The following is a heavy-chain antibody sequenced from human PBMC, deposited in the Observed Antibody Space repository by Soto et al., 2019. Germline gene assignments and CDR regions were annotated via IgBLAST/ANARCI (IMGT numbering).Heavy chain of an antibody. CDR1: GYIFVNYG. Sequence: QVQLVQSGDEVKKPGASVKVSCKASGYIFVNYGIAWVRQAPRQGLEWMGWISPYTGNTHSASKVQGRLTMTTDTXXSTAYMALGSLTSGDTAVYYCVTVDNYVTPTPQDVWGQGTTVTVSS. CDR3: VTVDNYVTPTPQDV. J-gene: IGHJ6*02. D-gene: IGHD3-16*01. CDR2: ISPYTGNT. V-gene: IGHV1-18*01.